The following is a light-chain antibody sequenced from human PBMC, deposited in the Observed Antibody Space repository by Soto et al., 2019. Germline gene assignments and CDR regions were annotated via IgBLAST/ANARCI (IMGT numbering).Light chain of an antibody. Sequence: EIVLTQSPATQSLSPGERATLSCRASQSVINYLAWYQQKPCQAPRLLIYDTSNRATGIPARFCGSGSGTDFTLIISSLEPEYFAVYYCQQRANWPLTFGGGTKVEIK. CDR1: QSVINY. CDR3: QQRANWPLT. V-gene: IGKV3-11*01. J-gene: IGKJ4*01. CDR2: DTS.